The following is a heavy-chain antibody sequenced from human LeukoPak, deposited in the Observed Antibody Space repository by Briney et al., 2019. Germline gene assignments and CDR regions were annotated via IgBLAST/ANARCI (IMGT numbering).Heavy chain of an antibody. CDR1: GGTFSSYS. D-gene: IGHD2-15*01. V-gene: IGHV1-69*04. CDR2: IIPILGIA. J-gene: IGHJ5*02. CDR3: ARDDCSGGSCYYWFDP. Sequence: SVKVSCKASGGTFSSYSLSWVRPAPGQGLEWMGRIIPILGIANYAQKFQGRVTITADKSTSTAYLELSSLRSEDTAVYYCARDDCSGGSCYYWFDPWGQGTLVTVSS.